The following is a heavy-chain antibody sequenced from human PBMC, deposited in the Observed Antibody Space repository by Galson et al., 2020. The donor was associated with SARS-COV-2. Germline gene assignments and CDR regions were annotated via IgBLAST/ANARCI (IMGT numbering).Heavy chain of an antibody. V-gene: IGHV3-23*01. CDR1: GFTFSSYV. D-gene: IGHD6-19*01. Sequence: GESLKISCAASGFTFSSYVVTWVRQAPGKGLEWVSGINSGDNTYYADSVKGRFTISRDNSKNTLYLQMNSLRAEDTAVYYCAAGAVAGTGYWGQGTLVTVSS. CDR2: INSGDNT. J-gene: IGHJ4*02. CDR3: AAGAVAGTGY.